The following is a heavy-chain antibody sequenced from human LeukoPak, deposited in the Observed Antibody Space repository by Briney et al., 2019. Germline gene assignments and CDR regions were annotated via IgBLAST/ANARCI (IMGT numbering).Heavy chain of an antibody. D-gene: IGHD5-18*01. CDR3: ARRSGYSYASYYFDY. J-gene: IGHJ4*02. CDR2: IYYSGST. Sequence: PSETLSLTCTVSGGSISSSSYYWGWIRQPPGKGLEWFGSIYYSGSTYYNPSLKSRVTISVDTSKNQFSLKLSSVTAADTAVYYCARRSGYSYASYYFDYWGQGTLVTVSS. V-gene: IGHV4-39*01. CDR1: GGSISSSSYY.